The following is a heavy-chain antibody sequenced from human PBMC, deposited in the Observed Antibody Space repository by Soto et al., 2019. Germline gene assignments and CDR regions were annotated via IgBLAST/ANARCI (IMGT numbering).Heavy chain of an antibody. V-gene: IGHV1-3*01. J-gene: IGHJ3*02. CDR1: GYTFTSYA. CDR3: ARGMDYYGSGSYPVRAFDI. D-gene: IGHD3-10*01. Sequence: ASVKVSCKASGYTFTSYAMHWVRQAPGQRLEWMGWINAGNGNTKYSQKFQGRVTITRDTSASTAYMELSSLRSEDTAVYYCARGMDYYGSGSYPVRAFDIWGQGTMVTVSS. CDR2: INAGNGNT.